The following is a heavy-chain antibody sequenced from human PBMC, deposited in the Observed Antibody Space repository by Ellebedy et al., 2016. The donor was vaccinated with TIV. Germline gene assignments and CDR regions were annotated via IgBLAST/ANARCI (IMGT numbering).Heavy chain of an antibody. CDR2: TSKDGSER. Sequence: PGGSLRLSCAASGFTFSNFGMHWVRQAPGKGLEYVAFTSKDGSERYYADSVKGRFTISRDNSKNTLYLQMNSLRAEDTAVYYCAKGCGGSCYWEAYWGQGTLVTVPS. D-gene: IGHD2-15*01. CDR3: AKGCGGSCYWEAY. CDR1: GFTFSNFG. V-gene: IGHV3-30*18. J-gene: IGHJ4*02.